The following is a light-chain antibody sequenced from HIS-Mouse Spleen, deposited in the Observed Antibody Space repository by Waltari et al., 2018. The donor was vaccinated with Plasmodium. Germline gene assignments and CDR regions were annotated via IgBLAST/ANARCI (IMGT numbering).Light chain of an antibody. CDR2: EGS. CDR3: CSYAGSSAV. V-gene: IGLV2-23*01. J-gene: IGLJ7*01. Sequence: QSALTQPASVSGSPGQAITTSCTGTSSDVGGYNLVSWYQQHPGKAPKLTIYEGSKRPAGVSNRFTGSKSGNTASLTISGRQAEDEADYYCCSYAGSSAVFGGGTQLTVL. CDR1: SSDVGGYNL.